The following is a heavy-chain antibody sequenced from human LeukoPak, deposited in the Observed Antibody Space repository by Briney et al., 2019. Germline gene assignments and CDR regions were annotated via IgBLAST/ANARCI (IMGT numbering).Heavy chain of an antibody. CDR3: GKDGPGYCSSTSCYGIDY. Sequence: GGSVSLSWAASGFTFDDYAMHWVRQATGKGLEWVSLISRDGGSTYYADSVKGRFTISRHNSKNSLYLQMNSLRPEHTALYYCGKDGPGYCSSTSCYGIDYWGQGTLVTVSS. D-gene: IGHD2-2*01. CDR1: GFTFDDYA. J-gene: IGHJ4*02. V-gene: IGHV3-43*02. CDR2: ISRDGGST.